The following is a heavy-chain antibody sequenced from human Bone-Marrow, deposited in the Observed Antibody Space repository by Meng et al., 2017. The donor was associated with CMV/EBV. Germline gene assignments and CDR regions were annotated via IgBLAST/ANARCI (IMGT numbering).Heavy chain of an antibody. CDR1: GFTFSSYS. CDR2: IWYDGSNK. J-gene: IGHJ4*02. Sequence: GGSLRLSCAASGFTFSSYSMNWVRQAPGKGLEWVAVIWYDGSNKYYADSVKGRFTISRDNSKNTLYLQMNSLRAEDTAVYYCAKDLGLLLRVFDYWGQGTLVTVSS. CDR3: AKDLGLLLRVFDY. D-gene: IGHD3-16*01. V-gene: IGHV3-33*06.